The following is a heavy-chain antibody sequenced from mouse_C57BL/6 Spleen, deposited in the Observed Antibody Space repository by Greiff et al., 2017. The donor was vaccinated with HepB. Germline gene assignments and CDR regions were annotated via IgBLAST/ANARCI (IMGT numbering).Heavy chain of an antibody. D-gene: IGHD2-2*01. Sequence: EVQLQQSGPELVKPGASVKISCKASGYTFTDYYMNWVKQSHGKSLEWIGDINPNNGGTSYNQKFKGKATLTVDKSSSTAYMELRSLTSEDSAVYYCARDPYYGYDEGGFDYWGQGTTLTVSS. V-gene: IGHV1-26*01. CDR2: INPNNGGT. CDR1: GYTFTDYY. J-gene: IGHJ2*01. CDR3: ARDPYYGYDEGGFDY.